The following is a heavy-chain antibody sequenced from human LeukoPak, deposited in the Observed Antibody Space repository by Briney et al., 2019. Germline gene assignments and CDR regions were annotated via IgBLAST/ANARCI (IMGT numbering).Heavy chain of an antibody. CDR3: ARDYYGSGSYYLSPFDY. V-gene: IGHV3-66*01. Sequence: GGSLRLSCAASGFTFSSYSMNWVRQAPGKGLEWVSVIYSGGSTYYADSVKGRFTISRDNSKNTLYLQMNSLRAEDTAVYYCARDYYGSGSYYLSPFDYWGQGTLVTVSS. D-gene: IGHD3-10*01. J-gene: IGHJ4*02. CDR1: GFTFSSYS. CDR2: IYSGGST.